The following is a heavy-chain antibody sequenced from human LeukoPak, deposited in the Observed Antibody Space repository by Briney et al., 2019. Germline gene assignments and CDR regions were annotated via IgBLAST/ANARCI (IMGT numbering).Heavy chain of an antibody. Sequence: ASVKVSCKASRDIFTSYYIHWVRQAPGQGLEWMGWINPDSGGTKYAQKFQGRVTMTSDTSISTAYMELTRLRSDDTAVYYCARDRGSSWYVAYWGQGTLVTVSS. CDR2: INPDSGGT. CDR1: RDIFTSYY. J-gene: IGHJ4*02. CDR3: ARDRGSSWYVAY. V-gene: IGHV1-2*02. D-gene: IGHD6-13*01.